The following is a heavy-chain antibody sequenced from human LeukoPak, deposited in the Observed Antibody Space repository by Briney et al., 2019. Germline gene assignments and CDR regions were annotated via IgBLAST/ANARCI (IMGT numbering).Heavy chain of an antibody. Sequence: KPGGSLRLSCAASGFTFSNAWMSWVRQAPGKGLEWVGRIKSKTDGGTTDYAAPVKGRFTISRDDSKNTLYLQMNSLETEDTAVYYCTTDKGRKLLWFGELPSYYFDYWGQGTLVTVSS. D-gene: IGHD3-10*01. CDR2: IKSKTDGGTT. CDR3: TTDKGRKLLWFGELPSYYFDY. V-gene: IGHV3-15*01. J-gene: IGHJ4*02. CDR1: GFTFSNAW.